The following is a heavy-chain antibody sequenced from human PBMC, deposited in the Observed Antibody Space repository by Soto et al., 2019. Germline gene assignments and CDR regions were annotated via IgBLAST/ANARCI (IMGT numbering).Heavy chain of an antibody. J-gene: IGHJ5*02. V-gene: IGHV3-15*01. CDR3: TTGLQRYCSGGSCYWFDP. CDR1: GFTFSNAW. D-gene: IGHD2-15*01. Sequence: EVQLVESGGGLVKPGGSLRLSCAASGFTFSNAWMSWVRQAPGKGLEWVGRIKSKTDGGTTDYAAPVKGRFTISRDDSKNTLYLQMNSLKNEDTAVYYCTTGLQRYCSGGSCYWFDPWGQGTLVTVSS. CDR2: IKSKTDGGTT.